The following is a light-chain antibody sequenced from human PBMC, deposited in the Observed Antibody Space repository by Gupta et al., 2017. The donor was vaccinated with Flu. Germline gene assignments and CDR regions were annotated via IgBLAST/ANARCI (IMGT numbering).Light chain of an antibody. V-gene: IGLV1-40*01. CDR3: QSYDFTVSGSV. Sequence: QAVLTQPPSLSGAPGQRVTIPCTGTPTNIGAGYDVHWYQQFPGAAPKLLIYSNINRPSEVPERFSASKSGPSASLAIAGLQPEDEAQYHCQSYDFTVSGSVFGGGTALTVL. CDR1: PTNIGAGYD. CDR2: SNI. J-gene: IGLJ3*02.